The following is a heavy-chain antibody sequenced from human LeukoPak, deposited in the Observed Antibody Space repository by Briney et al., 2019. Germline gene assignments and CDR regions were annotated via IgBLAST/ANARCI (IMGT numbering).Heavy chain of an antibody. Sequence: GRSLRLSCAASGFTFSSYGMHWVRQAPGKGLEWVAVISYDGSNKYYADSVKGRFTISRDNYKDTLYLQMNSLRAEDTAVYYCAKDRWFGEDYYYYGMDVWGKGTTVTVSS. D-gene: IGHD3-10*01. V-gene: IGHV3-30*18. CDR2: ISYDGSNK. CDR3: AKDRWFGEDYYYYGMDV. J-gene: IGHJ6*04. CDR1: GFTFSSYG.